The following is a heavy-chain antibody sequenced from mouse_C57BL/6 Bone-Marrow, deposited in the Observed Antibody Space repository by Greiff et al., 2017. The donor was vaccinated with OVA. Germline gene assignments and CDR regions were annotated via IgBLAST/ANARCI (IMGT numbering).Heavy chain of an antibody. V-gene: IGHV1-61*01. CDR2: IYPSDSET. Sequence: QVQLQQPGAELVRPGSSVKLSCKASGYTFTSYWMDWVKQRPGQGLEWIGNIYPSDSETHYNQKFKDKATLTVDKSSSTAYMQLSSLTSEYSAVYYCAIPFYYYGSTWFAYWGQGTLVTVSA. CDR3: AIPFYYYGSTWFAY. CDR1: GYTFTSYW. J-gene: IGHJ3*01. D-gene: IGHD1-1*01.